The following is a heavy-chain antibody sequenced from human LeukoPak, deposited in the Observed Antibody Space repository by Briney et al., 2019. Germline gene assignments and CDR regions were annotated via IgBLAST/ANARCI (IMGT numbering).Heavy chain of an antibody. D-gene: IGHD6-13*01. V-gene: IGHV4-39*01. J-gene: IGHJ4*02. CDR3: ARRRGGSSWVDY. Sequence: SETLSLTRSVSGGSVSSGSYHWTWLRQPPGKGLEWIGAIYSSGITYYNPSLKSRVTVSADTSKNQFSLKLTSVTAADTAVYYCARRRGGSSWVDYWGQGTLVTVSS. CDR1: GGSVSSGSYH. CDR2: IYSSGIT.